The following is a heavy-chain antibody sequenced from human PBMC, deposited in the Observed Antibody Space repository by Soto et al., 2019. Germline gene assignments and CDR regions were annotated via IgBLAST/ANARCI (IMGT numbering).Heavy chain of an antibody. CDR1: GGSFSGYY. D-gene: IGHD3-10*01. Sequence: SETLSLTCAVYGGSFSGYYWSWIRQPPGKGLEWIGEINHSGSTNYNPSLKSRVTISVDTSKNQFSLKLSSVTAADTAVYYCARAITMVRGVGWFGPWGQGTLVTVSS. CDR2: INHSGST. J-gene: IGHJ5*02. V-gene: IGHV4-34*01. CDR3: ARAITMVRGVGWFGP.